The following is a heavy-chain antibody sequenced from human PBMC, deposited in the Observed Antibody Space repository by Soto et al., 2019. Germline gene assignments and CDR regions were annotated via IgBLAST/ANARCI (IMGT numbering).Heavy chain of an antibody. Sequence: ASVKGCCKASGYTFTGYYMHWVRQAPGQGLEWMGWINPNSGGTNYAQKFQGRVTMTRDTSISTAYMELSRLRSDDTAVYYCAREIREAGGMDVWGQGTTVTVSS. V-gene: IGHV1-2*02. CDR1: GYTFTGYY. J-gene: IGHJ6*02. D-gene: IGHD6-13*01. CDR3: AREIREAGGMDV. CDR2: INPNSGGT.